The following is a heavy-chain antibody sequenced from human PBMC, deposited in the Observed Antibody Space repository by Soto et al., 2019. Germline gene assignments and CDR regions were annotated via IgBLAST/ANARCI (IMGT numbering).Heavy chain of an antibody. V-gene: IGHV1-18*04. CDR1: GYTFTSYG. Sequence: ASVKVSCKASGYTFTSYGISWVRQAPGQGLEGMGWISAYNGNTNYAQKLQGRVTMTTDTSTSTAYMELRSLRSDDTAVYYCARAGTTYYNDSSGYYRNWFDPWGQGTLVTVSS. J-gene: IGHJ5*02. CDR2: ISAYNGNT. D-gene: IGHD3-22*01. CDR3: ARAGTTYYNDSSGYYRNWFDP.